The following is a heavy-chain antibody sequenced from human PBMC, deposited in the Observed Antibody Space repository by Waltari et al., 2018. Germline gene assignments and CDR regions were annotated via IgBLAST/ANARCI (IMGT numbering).Heavy chain of an antibody. CDR2: IYYSGST. V-gene: IGHV4-59*01. Sequence: QVQLQESGPGLVKPSETLSLTCTVSGGSISSYYWSWIRRPPGKGLEWIGYIYYSGSTNYNPSLKSRVTISVDTSKNQFSLKLSSVTAADTAVYYCAREMATIRGMNFDYWGQGTLVTVSS. J-gene: IGHJ4*02. CDR3: AREMATIRGMNFDY. CDR1: GGSISSYY. D-gene: IGHD5-12*01.